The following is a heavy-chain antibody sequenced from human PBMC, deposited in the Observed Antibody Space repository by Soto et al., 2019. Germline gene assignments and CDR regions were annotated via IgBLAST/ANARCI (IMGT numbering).Heavy chain of an antibody. J-gene: IGHJ6*03. D-gene: IGHD3-9*01. CDR1: GGSFRSYY. CDR3: ARGGGVILTGYYYYYCYCMDV. CDR2: INHSGST. V-gene: IGHV4-34*01. Sequence: SETMSLTCAVYGGSFRSYYWSWIRQPPGKELEWIGEINHSGSTNYNPSLKSRVTISDDTSKKQFSLQLSSVTAADTAVYYCARGGGVILTGYYYYYCYCMDVWRKGTTVTVSS.